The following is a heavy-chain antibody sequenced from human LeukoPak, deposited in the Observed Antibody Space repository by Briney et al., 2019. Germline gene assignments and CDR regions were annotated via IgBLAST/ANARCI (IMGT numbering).Heavy chain of an antibody. CDR1: GGSIGSYY. Sequence: SETLSLTCTVSGGSIGSYYWSWIRQPPGKGLEWIGYIYYSGNTNYNPSLKSRVTISVDTSKNQFSPELRSVTAADTAVYYCARGSSWYRLFDYWGQGTLVTVSS. CDR3: ARGSSWYRLFDY. D-gene: IGHD6-13*01. CDR2: IYYSGNT. V-gene: IGHV4-59*08. J-gene: IGHJ4*02.